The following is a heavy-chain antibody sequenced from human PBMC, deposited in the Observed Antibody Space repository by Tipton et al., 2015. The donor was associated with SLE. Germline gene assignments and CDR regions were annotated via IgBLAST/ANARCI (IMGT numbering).Heavy chain of an antibody. J-gene: IGHJ6*02. CDR3: ARWGSSYGDAYYYGMDV. D-gene: IGHD4-17*01. Sequence: TLSLTCAVNGGSFSGYHWTWIRQISGKGLEWIGEIHHTGSTNYNPSLESRVTISVDTSKNQFSLKLSSVTPADTAVYYCARWGSSYGDAYYYGMDVWGQGTTVTVSS. CDR1: GGSFSGYH. V-gene: IGHV4-34*01. CDR2: IHHTGST.